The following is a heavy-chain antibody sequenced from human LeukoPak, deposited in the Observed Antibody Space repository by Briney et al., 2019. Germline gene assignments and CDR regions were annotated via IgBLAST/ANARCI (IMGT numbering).Heavy chain of an antibody. CDR1: GYTFTGYY. Sequence: ASVKVSCKASGYTFTGYYMHWMRQAPGQGLEWMGWINPNSGGTNYAQKFQGRVTMTRDTSISTAYMELSRLRSDDTAVYYCARDLGPRNGYCSGGSCYSGYYYYYYGMDVWGQGTTVTVSS. V-gene: IGHV1-2*02. D-gene: IGHD2-15*01. CDR3: ARDLGPRNGYCSGGSCYSGYYYYYYGMDV. CDR2: INPNSGGT. J-gene: IGHJ6*02.